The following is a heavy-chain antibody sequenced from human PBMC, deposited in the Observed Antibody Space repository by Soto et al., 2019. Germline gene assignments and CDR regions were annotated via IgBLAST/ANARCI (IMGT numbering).Heavy chain of an antibody. CDR2: ISSDGNSK. Sequence: QAHLVESGGGVVQPGRSLTLSCAVSGFTFSSHYMHWVRQAPGKGLEWVALISSDGNSKYYADSVKGRFTTSRDNSKNTMCLQMNSLRVEDTAVYYCARDDEGGSDCDLGYWGQGALVTVSS. J-gene: IGHJ4*02. CDR3: ARDDEGGSDCDLGY. D-gene: IGHD1-26*01. CDR1: GFTFSSHY. V-gene: IGHV3-30-3*01.